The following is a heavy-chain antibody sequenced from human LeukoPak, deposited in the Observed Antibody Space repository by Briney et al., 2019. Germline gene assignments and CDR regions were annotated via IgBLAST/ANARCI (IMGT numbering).Heavy chain of an antibody. CDR2: IKQDGSEK. V-gene: IGHV3-7*05. CDR3: AKAKGTVGAALDH. CDR1: GFTFSSYW. Sequence: PGGSLRLSCAASGFTFSSYWMSWVRQAPGKGLEWVANIKQDGSEKYYVDSVKGRFTISRDNSKNTLYLQMNSLRAEDTAVHYCAKAKGTVGAALDHWGQGTLVTVSS. J-gene: IGHJ4*02. D-gene: IGHD1-26*01.